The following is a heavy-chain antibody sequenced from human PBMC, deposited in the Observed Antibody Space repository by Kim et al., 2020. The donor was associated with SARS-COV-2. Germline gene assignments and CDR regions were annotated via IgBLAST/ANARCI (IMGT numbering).Heavy chain of an antibody. J-gene: IGHJ6*03. V-gene: IGHV4-34*01. CDR1: GGSFSGYY. D-gene: IGHD1-1*01. Sequence: SETLSLTCAVYGGSFSGYYWSWIRQPPGKGLEWIGEINHSGSTNYNPSLKSRVTISVDTSKNQFSLKLSSVTAADTAVYYCARRNWPNYYYYMDVWGKGTTVTVSS. CDR3: ARRNWPNYYYYMDV. CDR2: INHSGST.